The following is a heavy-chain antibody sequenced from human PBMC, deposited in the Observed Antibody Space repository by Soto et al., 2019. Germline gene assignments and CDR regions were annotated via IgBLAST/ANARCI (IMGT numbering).Heavy chain of an antibody. Sequence: GGSLRLSCVGSGYRFSEYAMAWIRQAPGKGLEWVTGVTGSSIATYYADSVKGRFTISRNNSLNILYLQMDNLGADDTAVYYCAKSHDTSAYYLSFDSWGQGTQVTVSS. CDR2: VTGSSIAT. D-gene: IGHD3-22*01. CDR3: AKSHDTSAYYLSFDS. CDR1: GYRFSEYA. V-gene: IGHV3-23*01. J-gene: IGHJ4*02.